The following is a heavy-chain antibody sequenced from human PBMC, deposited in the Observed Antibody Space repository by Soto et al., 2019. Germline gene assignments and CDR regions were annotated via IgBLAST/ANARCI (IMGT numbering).Heavy chain of an antibody. Sequence: PSETLSLTCTVSGGSVSSGSYYWSWIRQPPGKGLEWIGYIYYSGSTNYNPSLKSRVTISVDTSKNQFSLKLSSVTAADTAVYYCARDRDYYDSSGYNWFDPWGQGTLVT. CDR2: IYYSGST. CDR1: GGSVSSGSYY. V-gene: IGHV4-61*01. CDR3: ARDRDYYDSSGYNWFDP. J-gene: IGHJ5*02. D-gene: IGHD3-22*01.